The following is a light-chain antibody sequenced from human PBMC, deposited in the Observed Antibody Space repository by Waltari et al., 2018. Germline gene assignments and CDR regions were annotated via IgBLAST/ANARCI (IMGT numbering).Light chain of an antibody. CDR2: KAS. CDR1: QSINTW. V-gene: IGKV1-5*03. Sequence: DIQMTQSPSTLCASVGDRVTITCRASQSINTWLAWYQQKPGKAPKPLIYKASSLEGGVPSRFSGSGSGTEFLLTISSLQPDDFATYHCQQYKTNPWTFGQGTKVEIK. CDR3: QQYKTNPWT. J-gene: IGKJ1*01.